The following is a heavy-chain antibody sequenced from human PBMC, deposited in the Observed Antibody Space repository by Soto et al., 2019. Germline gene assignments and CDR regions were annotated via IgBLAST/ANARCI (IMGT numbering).Heavy chain of an antibody. J-gene: IGHJ4*02. CDR3: ARAGYRYFDSSSYPGCYFDY. CDR1: GYSISSGYY. Sequence: PSETLSLTCAVSGYSISSGYYWGWIRQPPGKGLEWIGSIYHTGNTYDNPSLESRVTISVDTSKNQFSLKLSSVTAADTAVYYCARAGYRYFDSSSYPGCYFDYWGQGTLVTVSS. D-gene: IGHD3-22*01. CDR2: IYHTGNT. V-gene: IGHV4-38-2*01.